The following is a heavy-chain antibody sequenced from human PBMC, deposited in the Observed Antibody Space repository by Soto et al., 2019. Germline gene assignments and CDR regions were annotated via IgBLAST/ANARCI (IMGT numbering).Heavy chain of an antibody. CDR1: GYMFSTYD. Sequence: QVQLLQSGAEVKKPGASVKVSCTASGYMFSTYDINWVRQAPGQGLEWMGWLNPNSANTGHAQKFQGRVTMTRNTSINTAYMELSSLGSDDTAVYYCARDHRYNWNDEGWFDPWGQGTLVTVSS. J-gene: IGHJ5*02. D-gene: IGHD1-20*01. CDR2: LNPNSANT. CDR3: ARDHRYNWNDEGWFDP. V-gene: IGHV1-8*01.